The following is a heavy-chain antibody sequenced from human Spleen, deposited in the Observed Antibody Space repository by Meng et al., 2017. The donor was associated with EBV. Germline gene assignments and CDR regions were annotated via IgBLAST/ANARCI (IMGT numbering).Heavy chain of an antibody. CDR2: IYWDDDK. J-gene: IGHJ4*02. D-gene: IGHD5-12*01. V-gene: IGHV2-5*02. CDR1: RFSLSTSGVG. Sequence: QITLKEYVPTLVKPTQTPTLTCTFPRFSLSTSGVGVGWIRQPPGKALEWLALIYWDDDKRYSPSLKSRLTITKDTSKNQVVLKMTNMDPVDTATYYCAHRRSGYDLFDYWGQGTLVTVSS. CDR3: AHRRSGYDLFDY.